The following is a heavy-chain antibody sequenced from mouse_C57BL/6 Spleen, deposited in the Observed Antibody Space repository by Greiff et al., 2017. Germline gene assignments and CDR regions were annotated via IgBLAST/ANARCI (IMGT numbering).Heavy chain of an antibody. CDR3: ARELGEDY. CDR1: GYAFSSSW. J-gene: IGHJ2*01. Sequence: QVQLQQSGPELVKPGASVKISCKASGYAFSSSWMNWVKQRPGKGLEWIGRIYPGDGDTNYNGKFKGKATLTADKSSSTAYMQLSSLTYEDSAVYFCARELGEDYWGQGTTLTVSS. CDR2: IYPGDGDT. V-gene: IGHV1-82*01. D-gene: IGHD4-1*01.